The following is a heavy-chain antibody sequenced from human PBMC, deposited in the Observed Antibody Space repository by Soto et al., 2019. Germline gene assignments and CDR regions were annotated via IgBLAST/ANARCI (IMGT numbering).Heavy chain of an antibody. Sequence: LTCDVSGDSISSSRWWTWVRQPPGKGLEWIGDSFHTGNTNYNPSLKSRVTISVDKSKNQFSLKLTSVTAADTAVYYCARVPDYWGQGILVTVSS. CDR3: ARVPDY. CDR2: SFHTGNT. D-gene: IGHD2-2*01. CDR1: GDSISSSRW. J-gene: IGHJ4*02. V-gene: IGHV4-4*02.